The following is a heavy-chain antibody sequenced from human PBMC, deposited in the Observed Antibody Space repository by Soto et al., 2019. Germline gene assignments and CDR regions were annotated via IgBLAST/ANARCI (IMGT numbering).Heavy chain of an antibody. J-gene: IGHJ3*02. CDR3: ARCAGDFSGLDSFDI. D-gene: IGHD1-1*01. CDR1: GDSIIRSF. CDR2: ISDSGVT. V-gene: IGHV4-59*01. Sequence: QVQLQESRPRLVKSSETLSLVCSVSGDSIIRSFWGWIRQSPGKGLEYIGYISDSGVTDYDPSLKSRVTISVDTSKNQCSLKLTSVTVADTAMYYCARCAGDFSGLDSFDIWGQGTMVTFSS.